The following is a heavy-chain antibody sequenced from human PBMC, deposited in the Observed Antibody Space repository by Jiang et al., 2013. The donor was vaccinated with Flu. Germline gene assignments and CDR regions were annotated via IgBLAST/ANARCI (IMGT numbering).Heavy chain of an antibody. D-gene: IGHD2-2*01. CDR1: GFTFSSYG. V-gene: IGHV3-23*01. Sequence: EVQLLESGGGLVQPGGSLRLSCAASGFTFSSYGMIWVRQAPGKGLDYVSGISDSGAGTNYADSVKGRFTISRDNSKNTLYLQMNSLRAEDTAIYYCAKFGAPPTMPPFFYFDYWARDPGHRLL. CDR2: ISDSGAGT. CDR3: AKFGAPPTMPPFFYFDY. J-gene: IGHJ4*03.